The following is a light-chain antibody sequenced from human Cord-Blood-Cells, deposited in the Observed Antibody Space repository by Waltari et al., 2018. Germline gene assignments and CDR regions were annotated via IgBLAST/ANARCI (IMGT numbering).Light chain of an antibody. CDR3: AAWDDSLNGPV. CDR2: YKSDSDK. Sequence: QAVLTQPSSLSASPGASASLTCTLRSGINVGTYRIYWYQQKPGSPPQYLLRYKSDSDKQQGSGVPSRFSGSKDASANAGILLISGLQSEDEADYYCAAWDDSLNGPVFGGGTKLTVL. J-gene: IGLJ2*01. CDR1: SGINVGTYR. V-gene: IGLV5-45*02.